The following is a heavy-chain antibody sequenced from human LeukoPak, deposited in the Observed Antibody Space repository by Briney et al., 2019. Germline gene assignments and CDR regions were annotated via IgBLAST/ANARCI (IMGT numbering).Heavy chain of an antibody. Sequence: GASVKVSCKTSGYIFTTYGISWVRQAPGQGLEWMGWISAYIGNTNYAQKLQGRVTMTTDTSTNTAYMELRSLTSDDTAVYYCARAHGAVAGTGAFDIWGQGTMVTVSS. J-gene: IGHJ3*02. CDR2: ISAYIGNT. CDR3: ARAHGAVAGTGAFDI. V-gene: IGHV1-18*01. D-gene: IGHD6-19*01. CDR1: GYIFTTYG.